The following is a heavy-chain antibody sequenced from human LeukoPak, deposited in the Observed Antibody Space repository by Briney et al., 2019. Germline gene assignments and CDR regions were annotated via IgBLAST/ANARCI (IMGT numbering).Heavy chain of an antibody. J-gene: IGHJ4*02. CDR2: INHSGST. CDR1: GGSFSGYY. V-gene: IGHV4-34*01. CDR3: ARGYGLWFGDS. D-gene: IGHD3-10*01. Sequence: PSETLSLTCAVYGGSFSGYYWSWIRQPPGKGLEWIGEINHSGSTNYNPSLKSRVTISVDTSKNQFSLKLSSVTAADTAVYYCARGYGLWFGDSWGQGTLVTVSS.